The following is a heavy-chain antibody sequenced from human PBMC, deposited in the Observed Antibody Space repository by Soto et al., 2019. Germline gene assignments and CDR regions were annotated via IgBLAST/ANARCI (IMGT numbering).Heavy chain of an antibody. J-gene: IGHJ6*02. D-gene: IGHD4-4*01. Sequence: PGGSLRLSCAASGFTFSSYDMHWVRQATGKGLEWVSAIGTAGDTYYPGSVKGRFTISRDNSKNTLYLQMNSLRAEDTAVYYCARVRDPMTTVTTPYGMDVWGQGTTVTVSS. CDR1: GFTFSSYD. V-gene: IGHV3-13*01. CDR2: IGTAGDT. CDR3: ARVRDPMTTVTTPYGMDV.